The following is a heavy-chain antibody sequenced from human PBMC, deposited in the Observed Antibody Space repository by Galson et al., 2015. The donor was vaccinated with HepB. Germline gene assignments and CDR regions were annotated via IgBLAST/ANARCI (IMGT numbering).Heavy chain of an antibody. CDR2: IKQDGSEK. J-gene: IGHJ4*02. D-gene: IGHD4-17*01. Sequence: LRLSCAASGFTFSSYWMSWVRQAPGKGLEWVANIKQDGSEKYYVDSVKGRFTISRDNAKNSLYLQMNSLRAEDTAVYYCASMRDDYGDYGTPLDYWGQGTLVTVSS. CDR3: ASMRDDYGDYGTPLDY. V-gene: IGHV3-7*03. CDR1: GFTFSSYW.